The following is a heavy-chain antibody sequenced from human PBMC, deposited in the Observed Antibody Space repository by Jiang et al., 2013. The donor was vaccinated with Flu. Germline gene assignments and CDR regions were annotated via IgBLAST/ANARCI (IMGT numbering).Heavy chain of an antibody. CDR2: IYYSGST. CDR3: AREHSNYGYYYGMDV. D-gene: IGHD4-11*01. Sequence: LLKPSETLSLTCTVSGGSVSSGSYYWSWIRQPPGKGLEWIGYIYYSGSTNYNPSLKSRVTISVDTSKNQFSLKLSSVTAADTAVYYCAREHSNYGYYYGMDVWGQGTTVTVSS. J-gene: IGHJ6*02. CDR1: GGSVSSGSYY. V-gene: IGHV4-61*01.